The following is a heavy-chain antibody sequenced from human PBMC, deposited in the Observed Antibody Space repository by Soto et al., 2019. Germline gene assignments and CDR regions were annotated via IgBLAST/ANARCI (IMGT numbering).Heavy chain of an antibody. CDR3: TILIGAAQDY. D-gene: IGHD1-26*01. J-gene: IGHJ4*02. CDR2: IRDRAYNYAT. Sequence: EVLLVESGGGLVQPGGSLKLSCEASGFVFKDSSIHWVLQASGKGLDWVGRIRDRAYNYATAYAASVKGRFTISRDDSNNKAYLQMDSLKTEDTAIDYCTILIGAAQDYWGQGTLVTVSS. V-gene: IGHV3-73*01. CDR1: GFVFKDSS.